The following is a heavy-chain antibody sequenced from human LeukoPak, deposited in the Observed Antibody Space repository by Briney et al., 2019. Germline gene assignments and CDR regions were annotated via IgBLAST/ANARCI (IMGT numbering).Heavy chain of an antibody. D-gene: IGHD3-10*01. CDR1: GGSISSYY. V-gene: IGHV4-59*01. CDR2: IYYSGST. CDR3: ARGYYGSGSYLPPHYYSYYMDV. Sequence: PSETLSLTCTVSGGSISSYYWSWIRQPPGKGLEWIGYIYYSGSTNYNPSLKSRVTISADTSKNQFSLKLSSVTAADTAVYYCARGYYGSGSYLPPHYYSYYMDVWGKGTTVTISS. J-gene: IGHJ6*03.